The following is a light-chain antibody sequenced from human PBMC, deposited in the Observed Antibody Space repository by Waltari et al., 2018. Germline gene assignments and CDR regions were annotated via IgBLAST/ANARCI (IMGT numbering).Light chain of an antibody. Sequence: SNIGSNFLYWYQQFPGTAPKLLIYRITQRPSGVPDRFSGSKSGTSASLAISGLRSEDEADYYCAAWDDRLSAWVFGGGTKLTVL. J-gene: IGLJ3*02. CDR2: RIT. V-gene: IGLV1-47*01. CDR3: AAWDDRLSAWV. CDR1: SNIGSNF.